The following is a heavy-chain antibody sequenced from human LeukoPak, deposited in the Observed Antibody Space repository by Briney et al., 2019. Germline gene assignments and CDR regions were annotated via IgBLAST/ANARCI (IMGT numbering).Heavy chain of an antibody. CDR3: ARLTTVTTSYYYYGMDV. Sequence: GGSLRLSCAASGFTSSSYSMNWVRQAPGQGLEWVSSISSSGSYTYYADSVKGRLTISRDNAKNSLYLQMNSLRAEDTAVYYCARLTTVTTSYYYYGMDVWGQGTTVTVSS. CDR2: ISSSGSYT. J-gene: IGHJ6*02. V-gene: IGHV3-21*01. CDR1: GFTSSSYS. D-gene: IGHD4-17*01.